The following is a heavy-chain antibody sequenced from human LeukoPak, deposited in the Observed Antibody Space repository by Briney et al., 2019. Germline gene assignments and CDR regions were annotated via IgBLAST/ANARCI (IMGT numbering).Heavy chain of an antibody. CDR1: GFTFSNAW. V-gene: IGHV3-15*01. J-gene: IGHJ4*02. Sequence: PGGSLRLSCAASGFTFSNAWMSWVRQAPGKGLDWVGRIRSKTDGGTADYAAAVKGRFTISRDDSRNMLYLQMNSLKTEDTAVYYCTTWTDLYDYWGQGTLVTVSS. CDR2: IRSKTDGGTA. D-gene: IGHD3/OR15-3a*01. CDR3: TTWTDLYDY.